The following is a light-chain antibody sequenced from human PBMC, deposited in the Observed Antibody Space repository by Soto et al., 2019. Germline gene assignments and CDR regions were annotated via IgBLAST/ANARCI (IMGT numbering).Light chain of an antibody. Sequence: EIVLTQSPGTLSLSPGERATLSCRASQSVSSRYLAWYQQQPGQAPRLLISGASSRATAIPDRFSGSGSGTDFTLTISRIVPEDFAVSYCHHYDYSPPITFGQGTRLEIK. CDR2: GAS. CDR3: HHYDYSPPIT. CDR1: QSVSSRY. V-gene: IGKV3-20*01. J-gene: IGKJ5*01.